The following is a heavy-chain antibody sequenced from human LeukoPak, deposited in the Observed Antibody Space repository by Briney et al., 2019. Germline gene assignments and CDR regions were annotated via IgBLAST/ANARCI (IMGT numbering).Heavy chain of an antibody. V-gene: IGHV4-61*05. CDR2: IYYSGST. CDR1: GGSISSSSYY. Sequence: PSETLSLTCTVSGGSISSSSYYWGWIRQPPGKGLEWIGYIYYSGSTNYNPSLKSRVTISVDTSKNQFSLKLSSVTAADTAVYYCARVGAARPPPDAFDIWGQGTMVTVSS. CDR3: ARVGAARPPPDAFDI. D-gene: IGHD6-6*01. J-gene: IGHJ3*02.